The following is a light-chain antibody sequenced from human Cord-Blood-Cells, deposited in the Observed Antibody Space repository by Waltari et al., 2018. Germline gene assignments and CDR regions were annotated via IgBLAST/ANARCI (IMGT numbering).Light chain of an antibody. Sequence: QSALTQPASVSGSPGQSITISCTGTSSDVGSYNLFSWDQPHPGKAPKLMIYEGSKRPSGVSNRFSGSKSGNTASLTISGLQAEDEADYYCCSYAGSSTLVFGGGTKLTVL. J-gene: IGLJ3*02. CDR2: EGS. CDR1: SSDVGSYNL. CDR3: CSYAGSSTLV. V-gene: IGLV2-23*01.